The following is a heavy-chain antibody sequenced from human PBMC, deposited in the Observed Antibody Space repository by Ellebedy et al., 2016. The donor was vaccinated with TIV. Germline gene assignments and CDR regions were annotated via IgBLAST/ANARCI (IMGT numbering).Heavy chain of an antibody. Sequence: ASVKVSCKASGGTFSSYAISWVRQAPGQGLEWMGGIIPIFGTANYAQKFQGRVTITADESTSTAYMELSSLRSEDTAVYYCARVTDTAMATLDYWGQGTLVTVSS. J-gene: IGHJ4*02. CDR1: GGTFSSYA. CDR3: ARVTDTAMATLDY. CDR2: IIPIFGTA. V-gene: IGHV1-69*13. D-gene: IGHD5-18*01.